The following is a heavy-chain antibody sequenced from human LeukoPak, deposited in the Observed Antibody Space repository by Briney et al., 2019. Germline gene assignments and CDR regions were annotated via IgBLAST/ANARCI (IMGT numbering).Heavy chain of an antibody. Sequence: GGSLRLSCAASGFTFSSYAMSWVRQAPGKGLEWVSAISGSGGSTYYADSVKGRFTISRDNSKNTLYLQMSSLRAEDTAVYYCAKDQDIVVVPAAMHDYWGQGTLVTVSS. D-gene: IGHD2-2*01. CDR2: ISGSGGST. J-gene: IGHJ4*02. CDR1: GFTFSSYA. CDR3: AKDQDIVVVPAAMHDY. V-gene: IGHV3-23*01.